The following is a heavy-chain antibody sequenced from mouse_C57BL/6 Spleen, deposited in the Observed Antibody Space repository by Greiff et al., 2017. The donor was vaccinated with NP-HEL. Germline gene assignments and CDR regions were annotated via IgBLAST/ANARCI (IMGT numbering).Heavy chain of an antibody. J-gene: IGHJ2*01. CDR2: IDPEDGDT. D-gene: IGHD1-1*01. Sequence: VQLQQSGAELVRPGASVKLSCTASGFNIKDYYMHWVKQRPEQGLEWIGRIDPEDGDTEYAPKFQGKATMTADTSSNTAYLQLSSLTSEDTAVYYCTAYYGSSYFDYWGQGTTLTVSS. V-gene: IGHV14-1*01. CDR1: GFNIKDYY. CDR3: TAYYGSSYFDY.